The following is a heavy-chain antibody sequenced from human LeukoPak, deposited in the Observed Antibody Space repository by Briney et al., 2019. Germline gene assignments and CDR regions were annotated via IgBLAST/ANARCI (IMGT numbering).Heavy chain of an antibody. V-gene: IGHV4-59*01. CDR3: ARGGWSNDF. Sequence: PSGTLSLTCTVFGGSISPNYWSWIRQPPGKGLEWIGYIYYSGSTNYNPSLESRVTISVDTSKNQFSLKLSSVTAADTAVYYCARGGWSNDFWGQGTLVTVSS. D-gene: IGHD6-19*01. CDR2: IYYSGST. J-gene: IGHJ4*02. CDR1: GGSISPNY.